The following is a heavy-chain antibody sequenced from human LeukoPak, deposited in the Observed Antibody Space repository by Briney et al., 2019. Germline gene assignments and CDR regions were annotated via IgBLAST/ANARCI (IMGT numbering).Heavy chain of an antibody. D-gene: IGHD3-22*01. CDR1: GVTFSTSV. V-gene: IGHV3-23*01. CDR3: AKRNYDIGVRHFDY. Sequence: GGSLRLSCRASGVTFSTSVLSWVRQAPGKGLEWVSGIDPSGRGTFYADSVKGRFTISRDNSKNTLYLQMNSLRAEDTAIYYCAKRNYDIGVRHFDYWGQGTLVTVSS. CDR2: IDPSGRGT. J-gene: IGHJ4*02.